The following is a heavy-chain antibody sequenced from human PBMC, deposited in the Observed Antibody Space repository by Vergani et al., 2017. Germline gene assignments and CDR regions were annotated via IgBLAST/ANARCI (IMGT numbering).Heavy chain of an antibody. CDR3: AKAQLGRTGAFDL. J-gene: IGHJ3*01. CDR2: INWNSGSI. D-gene: IGHD1-1*01. Sequence: EVQLVESGGGLVQPGRSLRLSCAASGFTFDDYAMHWVRQAPGKGLEWVSSINWNSGSIAYADSVKGRFTISRDNAKNSLYLQMNSLRTEDTALYYCAKAQLGRTGAFDLWGQGTMVTVSS. CDR1: GFTFDDYA. V-gene: IGHV3-9*01.